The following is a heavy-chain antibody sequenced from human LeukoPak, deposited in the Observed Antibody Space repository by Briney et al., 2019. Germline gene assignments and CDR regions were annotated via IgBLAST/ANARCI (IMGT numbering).Heavy chain of an antibody. J-gene: IGHJ4*02. CDR2: IWYDGSNK. V-gene: IGHV3-33*06. D-gene: IGHD3-22*01. CDR3: AKSDFSSGYLYYFDY. Sequence: GGSLRLSCAASGFTFSSYGMHWVRQAPGKGLEWVAVIWYDGSNKYYADSVKGRFTISRDNSKNTLYLQMNSLRAEDTAVYYCAKSDFSSGYLYYFDYWGQGALVTVSS. CDR1: GFTFSSYG.